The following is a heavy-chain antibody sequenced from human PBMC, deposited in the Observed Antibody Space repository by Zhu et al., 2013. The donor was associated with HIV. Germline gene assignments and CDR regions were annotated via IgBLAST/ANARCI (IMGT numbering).Heavy chain of an antibody. V-gene: IGHV1-69*12. D-gene: IGHD3-22*01. CDR2: IIPIFGTA. CDR3: ARGDYYDSSGSYPHYYFDY. CDR1: GGTFSSYA. J-gene: IGHJ4*02. Sequence: QVQLVQSGAEVKKPGSSVKVSCKASGGTFSSYAISWVRQAPGQGLEWMGGIIPIFGTANYAQKFQGRVTITADESTSTAYMELSSLRSEDTAVYYCARGDYYDSSGSYPHYYFDYWGQGTLVTVSS.